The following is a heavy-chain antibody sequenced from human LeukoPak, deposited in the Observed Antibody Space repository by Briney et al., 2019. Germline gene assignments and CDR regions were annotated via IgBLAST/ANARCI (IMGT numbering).Heavy chain of an antibody. CDR2: INHSGST. V-gene: IGHV4-34*01. Sequence: SETLSLTCAVYGGSFSGYYWSWIRQPPGKGLEWIGEINHSGSTNYNPSLKSRVIISVDTSKNRFSLKLSSVTAADTAVYYCARGSAVAGNFDYWGQGTLVTVSS. J-gene: IGHJ4*02. CDR3: ARGSAVAGNFDY. D-gene: IGHD6-19*01. CDR1: GGSFSGYY.